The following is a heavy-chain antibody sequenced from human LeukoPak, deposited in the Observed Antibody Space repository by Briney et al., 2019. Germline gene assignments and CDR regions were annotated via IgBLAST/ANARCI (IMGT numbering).Heavy chain of an antibody. D-gene: IGHD2-15*01. CDR3: ARDDRVYCSGGSCYSEGDY. Sequence: PGGSLRLSCAAPGFTFSSYSMNWVRQAPGKGLEWVSSISSSSSYIYYADSVKGRFTISRDNAKNSLYLQMNSLRAEDTAVYYCARDDRVYCSGGSCYSEGDYWGQGTQVTVSS. CDR2: ISSSSSYI. V-gene: IGHV3-21*01. CDR1: GFTFSSYS. J-gene: IGHJ4*02.